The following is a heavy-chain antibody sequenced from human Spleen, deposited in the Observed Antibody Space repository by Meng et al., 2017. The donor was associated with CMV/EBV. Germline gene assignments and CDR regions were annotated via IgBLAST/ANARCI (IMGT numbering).Heavy chain of an antibody. CDR2: INTKTGNP. Sequence: KADRETRTDDARNGGREAAGKGLEWRGWINTKTGNPTYAQAFTGRFVFSLDTSVSTAYLQISSLKAEDTAVYYCARDLSGTYFKVAYWGQGTLVTVSS. V-gene: IGHV7-4-1*02. CDR3: ARDLSGTYFKVAY. CDR1: RETRTDDA. D-gene: IGHD1-26*01. J-gene: IGHJ4*02.